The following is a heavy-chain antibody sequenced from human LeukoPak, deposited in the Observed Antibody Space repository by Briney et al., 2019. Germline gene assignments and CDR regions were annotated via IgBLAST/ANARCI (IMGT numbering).Heavy chain of an antibody. Sequence: SGTLSLTCAVYGWSFSGYYWRWIRQPPGKGLEWIGEINHSGSTNYKPSLRSRVTISVHMSKNQFYLKLSSVTAADTAVYYCARISRPPAVRFRSAYYYYGMDVWGKGTTVTVSS. CDR3: ARISRPPAVRFRSAYYYYGMDV. J-gene: IGHJ6*04. V-gene: IGHV4-34*01. CDR2: INHSGST. D-gene: IGHD1-14*01. CDR1: GWSFSGYY.